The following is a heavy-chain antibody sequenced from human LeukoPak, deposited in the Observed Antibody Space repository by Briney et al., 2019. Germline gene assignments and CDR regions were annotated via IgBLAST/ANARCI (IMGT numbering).Heavy chain of an antibody. CDR2: IADDGKDK. CDR3: ARDRHIAAAGYYFDY. CDR1: GFTLSTYP. J-gene: IGHJ4*02. Sequence: GRSLRLSCAASGFTLSTYPMHWVRQAPGKGLEWVAVIADDGKDKHYVESVKGRFTISRDNSKNTLYLQMNSLRVEDTAVYYCARDRHIAAAGYYFDYWGQGTLVTVSS. V-gene: IGHV3-30*04. D-gene: IGHD6-25*01.